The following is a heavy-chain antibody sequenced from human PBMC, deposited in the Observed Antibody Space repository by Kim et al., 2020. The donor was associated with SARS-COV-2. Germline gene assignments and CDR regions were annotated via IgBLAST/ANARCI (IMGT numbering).Heavy chain of an antibody. CDR3: VKRGYCSSTNCYAPFDY. CDR1: GFTFSTYA. V-gene: IGHV3-64D*06. J-gene: IGHJ4*02. CDR2: VSSDGVST. Sequence: GVSLRLSCSASGFTFSTYAMHWVRQAPGKGLEYVSAVSSDGVSTYYADSVKGRFTISRDNSKNTLYLQVSSLRAEDTAMYYCVKRGYCSSTNCYAPFDYWGQGTLVTVS. D-gene: IGHD2-2*03.